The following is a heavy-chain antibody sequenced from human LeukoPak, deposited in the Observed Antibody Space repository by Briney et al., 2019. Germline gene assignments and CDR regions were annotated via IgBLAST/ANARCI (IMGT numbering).Heavy chain of an antibody. CDR1: EYTFTDYD. J-gene: IGHJ4*02. Sequence: ASVKVSCKASEYTFTDYDINWVRQATGQGLEWMGWMNPNSGNTGYTQKFQGRVTMTRNTSISTAYMELSRLRSEDTAVYYCARGDIAATGGYWGQGTLVTVSS. D-gene: IGHD5-12*01. CDR3: ARGDIAATGGY. V-gene: IGHV1-8*01. CDR2: MNPNSGNT.